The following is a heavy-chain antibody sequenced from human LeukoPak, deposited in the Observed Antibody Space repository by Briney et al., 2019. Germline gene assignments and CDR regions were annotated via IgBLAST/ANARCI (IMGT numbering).Heavy chain of an antibody. J-gene: IGHJ4*02. CDR1: GYTLTELS. V-gene: IGHV1-24*01. Sequence: GESLKVSCKVSGYTLTELSMHWVRQAPGKGLEWMGGFDPEDGETIYAQKFQGRVTMTEDTSTDTAYMELSSLRSEDTAVYYCATALAAPAEGLDYWGQGTLVTVSS. D-gene: IGHD6-13*01. CDR2: FDPEDGET. CDR3: ATALAAPAEGLDY.